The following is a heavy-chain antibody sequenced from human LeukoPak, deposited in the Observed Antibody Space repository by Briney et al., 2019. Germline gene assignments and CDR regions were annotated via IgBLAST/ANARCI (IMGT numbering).Heavy chain of an antibody. CDR3: AKENYDILTGYVPFDY. CDR1: GFTFSSYS. Sequence: PGASLKLSCAASGFTFSSYSMSWVRQAPGKGLEWISSISRSGGSTYYADSLKGRFTISRDNSKNTPYLQMNSLRSDDTAVYYCAKENYDILTGYVPFDYWGQGTVVTVSS. V-gene: IGHV3-23*01. D-gene: IGHD3-9*01. J-gene: IGHJ4*02. CDR2: ISRSGGST.